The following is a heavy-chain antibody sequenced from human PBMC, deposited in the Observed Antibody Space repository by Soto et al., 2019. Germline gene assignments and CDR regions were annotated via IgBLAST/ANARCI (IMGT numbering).Heavy chain of an antibody. V-gene: IGHV3-53*01. J-gene: IGHJ4*02. D-gene: IGHD3-10*01. Sequence: EVQLVESGGGLIQPGGSLRLSCAASGFTVSSNYMSWVRQAPGKGLEWVSVIYSGGSTYYADSVKGRFTISRDNSKNTLYLQMNSLRAEDTAVYYCARAGLLWLGEKYFDYWGQGTLVTVSS. CDR3: ARAGLLWLGEKYFDY. CDR1: GFTVSSNY. CDR2: IYSGGST.